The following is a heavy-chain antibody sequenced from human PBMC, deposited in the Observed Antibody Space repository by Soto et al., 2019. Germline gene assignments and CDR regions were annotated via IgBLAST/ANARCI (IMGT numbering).Heavy chain of an antibody. J-gene: IGHJ6*02. Sequence: VQLVQSGTELKKPGTSVNVSCKTSGGSFNRFGLSWVRQAPGQGPEWMGWIIPMLGTTKYAQRFQGRVTLTSDESANTAYMVLSSLISEDTAVYYCATTSHHDYRVPGPITYYGVDVWGQGTTVSVSS. CDR1: GGSFNRFG. V-gene: IGHV1-69*05. D-gene: IGHD4-17*01. CDR3: ATTSHHDYRVPGPITYYGVDV. CDR2: IIPMLGTT.